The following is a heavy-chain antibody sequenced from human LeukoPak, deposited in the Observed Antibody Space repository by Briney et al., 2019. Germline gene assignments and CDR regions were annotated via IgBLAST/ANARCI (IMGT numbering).Heavy chain of an antibody. CDR1: GYTFTSYD. CDR3: ARGQRKKWLGELLAEKRNWFDP. J-gene: IGHJ5*02. CDR2: MNPNSGNT. D-gene: IGHD3-10*01. Sequence: GASVKVSCKASGYTFTSYDINWVRQATGQGLEWMGWMNPNSGNTGKAQKFQGRLTMTRNTSISTAYMELSSLRSEDTAVYYCARGQRKKWLGELLAEKRNWFDPWGQGTLVTVSS. V-gene: IGHV1-8*01.